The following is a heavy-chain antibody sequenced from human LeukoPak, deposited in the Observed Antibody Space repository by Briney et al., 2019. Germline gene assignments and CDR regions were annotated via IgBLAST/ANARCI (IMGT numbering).Heavy chain of an antibody. J-gene: IGHJ4*02. Sequence: ASVKVSCKASGGTFSSYAISWVRQAPGQGLEWMGGIIPIFGTANYAQKFQGRVTMTRDTSISTAYMELSRLRSDDTAVYYCARAVVTMVRGVMGYWGQGTLVTVSS. D-gene: IGHD3-10*01. CDR2: IIPIFGTA. CDR1: GGTFSSYA. CDR3: ARAVVTMVRGVMGY. V-gene: IGHV1-69*05.